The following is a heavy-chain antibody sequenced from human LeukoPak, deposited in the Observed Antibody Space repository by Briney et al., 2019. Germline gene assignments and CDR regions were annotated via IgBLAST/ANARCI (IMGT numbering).Heavy chain of an antibody. CDR2: ISGSGGST. CDR3: AKDLSGYDYGEFDY. CDR1: GFTSSSYA. Sequence: GGSLRLSCAASGFTSSSYAMSWVRQAPGRGLEWVSAISGSGGSTYYADSVKGRFTISRDNSKNTLYLQMNSLRAEDTAVYYCAKDLSGYDYGEFDYWGQGTLVTVSS. J-gene: IGHJ4*02. V-gene: IGHV3-23*01. D-gene: IGHD5-12*01.